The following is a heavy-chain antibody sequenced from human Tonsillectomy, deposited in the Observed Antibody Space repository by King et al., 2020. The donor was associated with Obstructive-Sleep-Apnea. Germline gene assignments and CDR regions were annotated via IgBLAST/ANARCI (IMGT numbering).Heavy chain of an antibody. V-gene: IGHV3-73*01. D-gene: IGHD6-13*01. CDR1: GFTFSVSA. J-gene: IGHJ5*02. CDR3: TRPGSIAAAGSIFPGFDP. CDR2: IRSIANSYAT. Sequence: QLVQSGGGLVQPGGSLKLSCAASGFTFSVSAMHWVRQASGKGLEWVGRIRSIANSYATAYAASGKGRFTISRDDSKNTAYLQMNSLKTEDTAGYYCTRPGSIAAAGSIFPGFDPWGQGTLVTVSS.